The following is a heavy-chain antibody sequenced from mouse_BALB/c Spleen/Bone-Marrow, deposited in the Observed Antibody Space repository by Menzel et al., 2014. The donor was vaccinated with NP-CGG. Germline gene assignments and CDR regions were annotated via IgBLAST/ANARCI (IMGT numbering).Heavy chain of an antibody. CDR2: INPNNGGT. J-gene: IGHJ2*01. CDR1: GYTFTEYT. D-gene: IGHD1-1*01. CDR3: ARSGYYGSSYFDY. Sequence: EVKLQESGPELVKPGASVKISCKTSGYTFTEYTMHWVKQSHGKNLEWIGGINPNNGGTSYNQKFKGKATLTVDRSSSTAYMELRSLTSEDSAVYYCARSGYYGSSYFDYWGQGTTLTVSS. V-gene: IGHV1-18*01.